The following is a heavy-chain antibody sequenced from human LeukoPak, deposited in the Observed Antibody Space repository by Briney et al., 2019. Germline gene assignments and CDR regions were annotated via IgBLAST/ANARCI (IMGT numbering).Heavy chain of an antibody. V-gene: IGHV1-2*02. D-gene: IGHD1-1*01. Sequence: GASVKVSCKASGYTFTDYYIHLVRQAPGQALEWMGWINPNSGDTKYAQNFQDRVTMTRDTSNTTAYMDLTRLKSEDTAVYYCARSERRLDISHYYYPMDVWGQGTTVTVSS. CDR3: ARSERRLDISHYYYPMDV. J-gene: IGHJ6*02. CDR2: INPNSGDT. CDR1: GYTFTDYY.